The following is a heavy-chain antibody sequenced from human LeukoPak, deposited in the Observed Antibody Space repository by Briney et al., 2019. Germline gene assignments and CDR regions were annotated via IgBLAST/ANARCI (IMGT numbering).Heavy chain of an antibody. V-gene: IGHV7-4-1*02. D-gene: IGHD3-10*01. J-gene: IGHJ6*02. Sequence: GASVKVSCKASGYTFTSYAMNWVRQAPGQGLEWMGWINTNTGNPTYAQGFTGQFVFSLDTSVSTAYLQISSLKAEDTAVYYCARTSWFGDQYYYYGMDVWGQGTTVTVSS. CDR3: ARTSWFGDQYYYYGMDV. CDR2: INTNTGNP. CDR1: GYTFTSYA.